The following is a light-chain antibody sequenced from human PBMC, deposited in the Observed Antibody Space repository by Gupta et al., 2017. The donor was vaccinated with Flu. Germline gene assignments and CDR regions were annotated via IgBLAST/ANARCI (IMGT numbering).Light chain of an antibody. J-gene: IGKJ1*01. CDR3: MQSIHFRT. CDR1: QSLLHSDGMTY. Sequence: DIVMTQTPLSLSVTPGQPAANSCNSTQSLLHSDGMTYFQWYLQKPGQPPQLLIYEVSKRFCGVPDRCSGSGSRTDFTLKISRVEDEDVGVYYCMQSIHFRTFGQGTKVEIK. V-gene: IGKV2D-29*01. CDR2: EVS.